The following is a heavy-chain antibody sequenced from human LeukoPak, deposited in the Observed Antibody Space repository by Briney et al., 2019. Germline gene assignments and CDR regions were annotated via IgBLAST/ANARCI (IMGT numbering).Heavy chain of an antibody. V-gene: IGHV3-48*03. J-gene: IGHJ4*02. CDR1: GFSFRTYE. CDR3: ARDTVNGPFVISLDY. Sequence: GGPLRLSCAASGFSFRTYEMNWVRQAPGKGLEWVSHISSGGNTEYYVDSVRGRFSMSRDNAKNLLFLQMNSLRAEDTAVYYCARDTVNGPFVISLDYWGQGALVTVSS. D-gene: IGHD2-8*01. CDR2: ISSGGNTE.